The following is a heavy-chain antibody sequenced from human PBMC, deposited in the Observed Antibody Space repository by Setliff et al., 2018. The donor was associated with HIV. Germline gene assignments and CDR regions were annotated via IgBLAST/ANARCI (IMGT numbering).Heavy chain of an antibody. CDR3: ARQPLYNDYDWRSYYFDY. Sequence: ASETLSLTCAVSGYSISSGCYWGWIRQPPGKGLEWIGSMYHTGSTYYSPSLNSRFTSSVDTSKNQFSLKLRSVTAADTAVYYCARQPLYNDYDWRSYYFDYWGQGSLVTVSS. CDR1: GYSISSGCY. CDR2: MYHTGST. J-gene: IGHJ4*02. D-gene: IGHD5-12*01. V-gene: IGHV4-38-2*01.